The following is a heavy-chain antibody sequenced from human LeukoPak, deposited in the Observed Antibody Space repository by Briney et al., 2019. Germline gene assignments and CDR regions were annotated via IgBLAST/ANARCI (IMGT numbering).Heavy chain of an antibody. CDR3: ARGPSITMVRGGQWYYYMDV. J-gene: IGHJ6*03. V-gene: IGHV1-46*01. Sequence: GASVKVSCKASGYTFTSYYMHWVRQAPGHGLEWMGIINPSGGSTSYAQKFQGRVTMTRDTSTSTVYMELSSLRSEDTAVYYCARGPSITMVRGGQWYYYMDVWGRGTTVTISS. D-gene: IGHD3-10*01. CDR1: GYTFTSYY. CDR2: INPSGGST.